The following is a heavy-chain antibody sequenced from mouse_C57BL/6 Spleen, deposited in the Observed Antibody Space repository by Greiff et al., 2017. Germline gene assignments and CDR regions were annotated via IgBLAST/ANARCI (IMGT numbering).Heavy chain of an antibody. Sequence: QVQLQQSGAELMKPGASVKLSCKATGYTFTGYWIEWVKQRPGHGLEWIGEILPGSGSTNYNEKFKGKATFTADTSSNTAYMQLSSLTTEDSAIYYCASGAYFGSSRFAYWGQGTLVTVSA. CDR2: ILPGSGST. CDR3: ASGAYFGSSRFAY. V-gene: IGHV1-9*01. J-gene: IGHJ3*01. D-gene: IGHD1-1*01. CDR1: GYTFTGYW.